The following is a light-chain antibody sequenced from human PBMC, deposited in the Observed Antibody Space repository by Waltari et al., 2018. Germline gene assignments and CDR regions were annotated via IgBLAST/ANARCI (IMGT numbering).Light chain of an antibody. Sequence: EIQMTQSPSSVFASVGDRVAITCRATQDIGSSSAWYQQKPGQGPNLLIYAASNLQTGVPSRFSGSGSGADFTLTINSLQPEDFAVYYCQQGHSVPPTFGQGTRVEIK. V-gene: IGKV1-12*01. CDR2: AAS. CDR3: QQGHSVPPT. CDR1: QDIGSS. J-gene: IGKJ1*01.